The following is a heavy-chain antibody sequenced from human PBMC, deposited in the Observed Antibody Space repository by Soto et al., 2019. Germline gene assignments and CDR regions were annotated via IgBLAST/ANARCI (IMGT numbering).Heavy chain of an antibody. Sequence: PSETLSLSCTVSGGSISSGDYYWSWIRQTPGKGLEWIGYMYYSGSTHYNPSLKSRVTISMDTSRAQFSLKLTSVAAADTAVYYCARVQWLTSQGSSPFDIWGQGTKVTVAS. CDR1: GGSISSGDYY. CDR3: ARVQWLTSQGSSPFDI. D-gene: IGHD6-19*01. CDR2: MYYSGST. V-gene: IGHV4-30-4*01. J-gene: IGHJ3*02.